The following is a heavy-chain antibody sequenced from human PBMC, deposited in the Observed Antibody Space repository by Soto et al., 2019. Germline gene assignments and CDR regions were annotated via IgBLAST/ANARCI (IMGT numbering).Heavy chain of an antibody. V-gene: IGHV3-30*04. CDR1: GFTFSSYA. J-gene: IGHJ4*02. Sequence: QVQLVESGGGGVQPGRSLRLSCAASGFTFSSYAMHWVRQAPGKGLEWGAVISYDGRNKYYADSVKGRFTIYRDNSKNTLYLQMNSLRAEDTAVYYCELRSYWGQGTLVTVSS. CDR3: ELRSY. CDR2: ISYDGRNK.